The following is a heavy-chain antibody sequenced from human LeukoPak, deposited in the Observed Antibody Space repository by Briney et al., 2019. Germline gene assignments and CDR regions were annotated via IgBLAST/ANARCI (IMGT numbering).Heavy chain of an antibody. J-gene: IGHJ4*02. CDR1: A. CDR3: ARDLGDYYDSSGYY. V-gene: IGHV3-30-3*01. D-gene: IGHD3-22*01. CDR2: ISYDGSNK. Sequence: AXXXVRQAPGKGXEWVAVISYDGSNKYYADSVKGRFTISRDNSKNTLYLQMNSLRAEDTAVYYCARDLGDYYDSSGYYWGQGTLVTVSS.